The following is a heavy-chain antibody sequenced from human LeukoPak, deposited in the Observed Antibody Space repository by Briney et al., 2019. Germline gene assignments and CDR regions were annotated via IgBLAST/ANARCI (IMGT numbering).Heavy chain of an antibody. V-gene: IGHV4-4*09. D-gene: IGHD3-22*01. CDR3: ARHYYDSSGYYPYYFDY. CDR1: GGSISSYY. CDR2: IYTSGST. J-gene: IGHJ4*02. Sequence: SETLSLTCTVSGGSISSYYWSRIRQPPGKGLEWIGYIYTSGSTNYNPSLKSRVTISVDTSKNQFSLKLSSVTAADTAVYYCARHYYDSSGYYPYYFDYWGQGTLVTVSS.